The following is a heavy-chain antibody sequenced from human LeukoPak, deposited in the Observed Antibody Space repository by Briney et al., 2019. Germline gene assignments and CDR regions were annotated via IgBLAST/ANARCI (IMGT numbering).Heavy chain of an antibody. CDR2: IYTSGST. CDR3: ARDRPGWFDP. Sequence: SETLSLTCTVSGGSISSGSYYWRWIRQPAGKGLEWIGRIYTSGSTNYNPSLKSRITISVDTSKNQFSLKLSSVTAADTAVYYCARDRPGWFDPWGQGTLVTVSS. CDR1: GGSISSGSYY. V-gene: IGHV4-61*02. D-gene: IGHD6-6*01. J-gene: IGHJ5*02.